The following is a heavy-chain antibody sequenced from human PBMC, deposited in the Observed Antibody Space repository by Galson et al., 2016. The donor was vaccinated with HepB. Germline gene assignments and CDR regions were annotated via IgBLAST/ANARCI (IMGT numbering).Heavy chain of an antibody. CDR2: ISWNGGSI. CDR3: TKDVRRGYGGYDDWFDT. V-gene: IGHV3-9*01. D-gene: IGHD4-17*01. J-gene: IGHJ5*02. Sequence: SLRLSCAASGFTFRNYWMHWVRQAPGKGLEWVSGISWNGGSIGYADSVKGRFTISRDNANNSVYLQMNSLRAGDTALYYCTKDVRRGYGGYDDWFDTWGQGTLVTVSS. CDR1: GFTFRNYW.